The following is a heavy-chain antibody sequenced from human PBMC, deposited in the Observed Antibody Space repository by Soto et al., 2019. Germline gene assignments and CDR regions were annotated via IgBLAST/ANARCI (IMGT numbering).Heavy chain of an antibody. V-gene: IGHV1-69*06. CDR3: ARDSENYYDSSGYYPGWFDP. J-gene: IGHJ5*02. D-gene: IGHD3-22*01. CDR2: IIPIFGTA. CDR1: GGTFSSYA. Sequence: QVQLVQSGAEVKKPGSSVKVSCKASGGTFSSYAISWMRQAPGQGLEWMGGIIPIFGTANYAQKFQGRVTITADKSTSTAYMELSSLRSEDTAVYYCARDSENYYDSSGYYPGWFDPWGQGTLVTVSS.